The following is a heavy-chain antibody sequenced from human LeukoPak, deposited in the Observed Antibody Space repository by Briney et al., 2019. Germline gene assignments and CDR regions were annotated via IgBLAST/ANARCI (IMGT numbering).Heavy chain of an antibody. Sequence: GGSLRLSCAASGFTFSRYWMTWVRQAPGKGLEWVANIKPDGSGKSYVDSVKGRFTISRDNAEKSLYLEMNSLRAEDTAVYYCAKEHLLRSSSGGMDVWGQGTTVTVSS. CDR1: GFTFSRYW. CDR2: IKPDGSGK. V-gene: IGHV3-7*01. CDR3: AKEHLLRSSSGGMDV. D-gene: IGHD2-2*01. J-gene: IGHJ6*02.